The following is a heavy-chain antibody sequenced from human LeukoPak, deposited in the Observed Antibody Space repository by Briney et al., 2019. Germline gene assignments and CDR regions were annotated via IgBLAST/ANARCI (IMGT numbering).Heavy chain of an antibody. CDR3: ARSFDSRGYYYYGMDV. CDR2: IYFSGST. CDR1: GGSISTYY. V-gene: IGHV4-59*01. D-gene: IGHD3-22*01. J-gene: IGHJ6*02. Sequence: SETLSLTCTASGGSISTYYWSWIRQPPGKGLEWIGYIYFSGSTSYNSSLKSRATISLDTPKNQFSLRLSSVTAADTAVYYCARSFDSRGYYYYGMDVWGQGTTVTVSS.